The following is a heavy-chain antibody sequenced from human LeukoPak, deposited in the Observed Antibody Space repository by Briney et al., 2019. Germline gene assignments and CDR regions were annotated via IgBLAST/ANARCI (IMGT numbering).Heavy chain of an antibody. D-gene: IGHD3-16*01. CDR1: GFTFSSYA. V-gene: IGHV3-23*01. CDR2: ISGSGGST. J-gene: IGHJ6*02. CDR3: AKDRSLLKLRGSYYYYGMDV. Sequence: PGRSLRLSCAASGFTFSSYAMSWVRQAPGKGLEWVSAISGSGGSTYYADSVKGRFTISRDNSKNTLYLQMNSLRAEDTAVYYCAKDRSLLKLRGSYYYYGMDVWGQGTTVTVSS.